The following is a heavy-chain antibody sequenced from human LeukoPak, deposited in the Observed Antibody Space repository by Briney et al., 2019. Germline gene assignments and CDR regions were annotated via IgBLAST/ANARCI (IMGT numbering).Heavy chain of an antibody. D-gene: IGHD3-10*01. CDR1: GYTFTSYD. V-gene: IGHV1-46*01. Sequence: ASVKVSCKASGYTFTSYDINWVRQATGQGLEWMGIINPSGGSTSYAQKFQGRVTMTRDTSTRIVYMELSSLRSEDTAVYYCARDRYYGSGSSDYWGQGTLVTVSS. CDR3: ARDRYYGSGSSDY. J-gene: IGHJ4*02. CDR2: INPSGGST.